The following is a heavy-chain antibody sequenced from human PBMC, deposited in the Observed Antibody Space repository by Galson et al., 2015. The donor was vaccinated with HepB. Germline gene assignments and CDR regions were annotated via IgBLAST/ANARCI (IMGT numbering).Heavy chain of an antibody. Sequence: SVKVSCKASGDTFNIHAISWVRQAPGEGLAWMGGIIPVFGTVTYAQNFQGRVTITADESTNTAYIELSSLRSEDTAVYYCARGRFLDTYTPDYYYHYYMDVWGKGTTVTVSS. J-gene: IGHJ6*03. V-gene: IGHV1-69*13. D-gene: IGHD3-3*01. CDR2: IIPVFGTV. CDR1: GDTFNIHA. CDR3: ARGRFLDTYTPDYYYHYYMDV.